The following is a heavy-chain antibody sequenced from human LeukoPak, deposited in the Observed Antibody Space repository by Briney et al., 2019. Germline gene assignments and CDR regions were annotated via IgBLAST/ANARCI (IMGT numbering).Heavy chain of an antibody. Sequence: SQTLPLTCAISGDSVSSNSASWHWIRQSPSRGLQWLGRTYYTSKWFNDYAVSLKSRITINPDTSKNQFSLQLNSVTPEDTAVYFCARDNDYGGYYFDYWSQGTLVTVSS. CDR2: TYYTSKWFN. CDR3: ARDNDYGGYYFDY. J-gene: IGHJ4*02. CDR1: GDSVSSNSAS. D-gene: IGHD4-23*01. V-gene: IGHV6-1*01.